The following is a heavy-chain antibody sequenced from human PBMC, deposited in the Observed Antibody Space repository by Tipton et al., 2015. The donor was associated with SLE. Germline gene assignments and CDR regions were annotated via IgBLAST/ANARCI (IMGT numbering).Heavy chain of an antibody. Sequence: QLVQSGAEVKKAGASMNVSCKASGYTFSNYGISWVRQAPGQGLEWMGWISTYNGNTNSAQKLQGRVTMTTDTSTSTAYMELRSLRSDDAAVYYGARGRMTRYGFDIWGQGTMVTVSS. CDR2: ISTYNGNT. CDR1: GYTFSNYG. J-gene: IGHJ3*02. V-gene: IGHV1-18*01. CDR3: ARGRMTRYGFDI. D-gene: IGHD2-21*02.